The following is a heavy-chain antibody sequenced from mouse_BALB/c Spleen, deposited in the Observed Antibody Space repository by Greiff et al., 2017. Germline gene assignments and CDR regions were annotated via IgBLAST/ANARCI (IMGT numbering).Heavy chain of an antibody. CDR3: ARQGVRRNAMDD. CDR1: GFAFSSYD. Sequence: EVKLMESGGGLVKPGGSLKLSCAASGFAFSSYDMSWVRQTPEKRLEWVAYISSGGGSTYYPDTVKGRFTISRDNAKNTLYLQMSSLKSEDTAMYYCARQGVRRNAMDDWGQGTSVTVSS. CDR2: ISSGGGST. J-gene: IGHJ4*01. D-gene: IGHD2-14*01. V-gene: IGHV5-12-1*01.